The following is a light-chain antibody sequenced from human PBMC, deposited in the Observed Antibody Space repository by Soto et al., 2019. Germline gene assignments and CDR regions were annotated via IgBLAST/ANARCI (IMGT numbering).Light chain of an antibody. Sequence: DIQMTQSPSTLSGSVGDRVTITCRASQSINTWLAWYQQKPGKAPKLLIYKASSLESGVPSRFSGSGSGTEFTLTISSLQPDDFATYYCQQYNSYSRTFGQGT. CDR2: KAS. V-gene: IGKV1-5*03. CDR3: QQYNSYSRT. CDR1: QSINTW. J-gene: IGKJ1*01.